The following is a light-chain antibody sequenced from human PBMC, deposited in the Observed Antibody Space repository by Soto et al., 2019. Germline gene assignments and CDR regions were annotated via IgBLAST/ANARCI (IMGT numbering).Light chain of an antibody. J-gene: IGLJ3*02. V-gene: IGLV4-60*02. CDR2: LDGSGSY. CDR1: SGHSTYI. CDR3: ETWYSNTHKV. Sequence: QLVLTQSSSASASLGSSVKLTCILSSGHSTYIIAWHQQQPGKAPRFLMTLDGSGSYNRGSGVPDRFSGSSSGADRYLTISNLQFEDEGDYYCETWYSNTHKVFGGGTKLTVL.